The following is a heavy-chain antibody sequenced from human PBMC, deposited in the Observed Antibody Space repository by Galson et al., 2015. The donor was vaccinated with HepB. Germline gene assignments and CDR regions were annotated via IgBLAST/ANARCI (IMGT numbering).Heavy chain of an antibody. CDR1: GGSISSSSYY. Sequence: ETLSLTCTVSGGSISSSSYYWGWIRQPPGKGLEWIGSIYYSGSTYYNPSLKSRVTISVDTSKNQFSLKLSSVTAADTAVYYCARGAWGSVYWGQGTLVTVSS. CDR3: ARGAWGSVY. V-gene: IGHV4-39*07. J-gene: IGHJ4*02. D-gene: IGHD7-27*01. CDR2: IYYSGST.